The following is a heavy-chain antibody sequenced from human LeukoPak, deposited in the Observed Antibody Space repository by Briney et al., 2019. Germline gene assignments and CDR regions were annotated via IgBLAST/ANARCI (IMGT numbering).Heavy chain of an antibody. CDR2: INPNSGGT. CDR3: ARSSPITMVRGAPYFFDY. Sequence: ASVKVSCKASGYTFTGYYMHWVRQAPGQGLEWMGWINPNSGGTNYAQKFQGRVTMTRDTSISTAYMELSRLRSDDTAVYYCARSSPITMVRGAPYFFDYWGQGTLVTVSS. CDR1: GYTFTGYY. J-gene: IGHJ4*02. V-gene: IGHV1-2*02. D-gene: IGHD3-10*01.